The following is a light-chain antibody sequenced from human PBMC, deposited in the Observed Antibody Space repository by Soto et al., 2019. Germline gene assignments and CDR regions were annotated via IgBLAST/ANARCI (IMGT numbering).Light chain of an antibody. CDR1: QDISNY. V-gene: IGKV1-33*01. J-gene: IGKJ4*01. Sequence: DIQMTQSPSSLSASVGDRVTITCQASQDISNYLNWYQQKPGKAPKLLIYDASNLETGVPSRFSGSGSGTDFTFTIRSLQPEDIATYYCQQYDNRPLTFGGGNTGEIQ. CDR3: QQYDNRPLT. CDR2: DAS.